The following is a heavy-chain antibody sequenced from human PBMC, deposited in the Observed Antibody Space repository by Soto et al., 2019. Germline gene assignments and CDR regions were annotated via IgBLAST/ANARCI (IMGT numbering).Heavy chain of an antibody. J-gene: IGHJ5*02. V-gene: IGHV4-4*09. D-gene: IGHD2-2*03. CDR3: ARLDFNWFDP. CDR2: IYDSGRT. CDR1: GGSISSDY. Sequence: SETLSLTCTLSGGSISSDYWRWIRQPPGKGQEWIGYIYDSGRTNYNPSLKSRVTIAVDTSKNLFSLKLNSVTAADTAVYYCARLDFNWFDPWSEGTLVTV.